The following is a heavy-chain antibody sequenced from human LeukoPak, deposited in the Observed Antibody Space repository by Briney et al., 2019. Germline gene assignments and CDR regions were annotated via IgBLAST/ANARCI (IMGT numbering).Heavy chain of an antibody. CDR2: INQDGSEQ. V-gene: IGHV3-7*01. CDR1: GFSFSSYW. D-gene: IGHD2-15*01. J-gene: IGHJ4*02. Sequence: GGSLRLSCAASGFSFSSYWMAWVRQAPGKGLEWVAQINQDGSEQSFVDSVQGRFTMSRDNAKNSLYLEINSLRVEDTSVYYCVRGSSPRFSGSAPLYWGQGTLVTVSS. CDR3: VRGSSPRFSGSAPLY.